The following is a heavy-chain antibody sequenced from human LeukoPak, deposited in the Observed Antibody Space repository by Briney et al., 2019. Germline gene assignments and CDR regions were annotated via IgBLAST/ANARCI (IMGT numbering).Heavy chain of an antibody. D-gene: IGHD5-12*01. CDR1: GGSISSGDYY. CDR3: ARVATISHFDY. CDR2: IYYSGST. J-gene: IGHJ4*02. Sequence: SETLSLTCTVSGGSISSGDYYWSWIRQPPGKGLEWIGYIYYSGSTYYNPSLKSRVTISVGTSKNQFSLKLSSVTAADTAVYYCARVATISHFDYWGQGTLVTVSS. V-gene: IGHV4-30-4*01.